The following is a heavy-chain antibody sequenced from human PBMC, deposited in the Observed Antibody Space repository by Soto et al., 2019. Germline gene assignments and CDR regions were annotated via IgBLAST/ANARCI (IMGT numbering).Heavy chain of an antibody. CDR3: ARDYRGSGSPAAFDI. V-gene: IGHV4-59*01. D-gene: IGHD3-10*01. CDR1: GGSISSYY. Sequence: SETLSLTCTVSGGSISSYYWSWIRQPPGKGLEWIGYIYYSGSTNYNPSLKSRVTISVDTSKNQFSLELSSLRSEDTAVYYCARDYRGSGSPAAFDIWGQGTMVTVSS. CDR2: IYYSGST. J-gene: IGHJ3*02.